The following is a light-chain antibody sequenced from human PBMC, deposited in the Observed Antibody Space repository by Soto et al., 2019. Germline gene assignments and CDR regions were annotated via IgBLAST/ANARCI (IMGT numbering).Light chain of an antibody. CDR1: QSIGSY. Sequence: EIVLTQSPATLSLSLWEIATLSCRASQSIGSYLAWYQHKLGQPPRLLIYGASSRATGIPDRFSGSGSGTDFTLTIGRLEPQDSAMYYCQQYVISVTFGQGTRLEIK. J-gene: IGKJ5*01. CDR2: GAS. V-gene: IGKV3-20*01. CDR3: QQYVISVT.